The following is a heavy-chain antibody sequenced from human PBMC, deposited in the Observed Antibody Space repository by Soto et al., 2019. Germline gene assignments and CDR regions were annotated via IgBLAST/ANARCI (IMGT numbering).Heavy chain of an antibody. CDR1: GFTFSSYE. J-gene: IGHJ4*02. CDR3: ARGFVDYYDSSGYYRTLDY. V-gene: IGHV3-48*03. CDR2: ISSSGSTI. Sequence: VQLVESGGGLVQPGGSLRLSCAASGFTFSSYEMNWVRQAPGKGLEWVSYISSSGSTIYYADSVKGRFTISRDNAKNSLYLQMNSLRAEDTAVYYCARGFVDYYDSSGYYRTLDYWGQGTLVTVSS. D-gene: IGHD3-22*01.